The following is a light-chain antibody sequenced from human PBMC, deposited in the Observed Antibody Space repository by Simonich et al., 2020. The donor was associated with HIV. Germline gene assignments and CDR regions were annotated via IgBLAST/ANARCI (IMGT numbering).Light chain of an antibody. Sequence: EIVMTQTPLSLSVTPGQPASISCKSRRRLLYSNGKTYLYWYLQKPGQSPQPLIYEIFNRLSGVPDRFSGSWSGTDFTLTISSLQAEDVAVYYCQQYYSTPLTFGGGTKVEIK. CDR2: EIF. J-gene: IGKJ4*01. CDR1: RRLLYSNGKTY. V-gene: IGKV2D-29*02. CDR3: QQYYSTPLT.